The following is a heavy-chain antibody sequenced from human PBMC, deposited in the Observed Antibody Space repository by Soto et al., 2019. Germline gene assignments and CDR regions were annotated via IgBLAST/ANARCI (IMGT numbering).Heavy chain of an antibody. V-gene: IGHV5-51*01. J-gene: IGHJ4*02. Sequence: HGESLKISCKASGYSFTTYWIGWVRQMPGKGLEWMGIIYPGDSDTKYSPSLQGQVSISADKSISTAYLQWSSLKASDTAMYYCARHSQLERHPGDYWGQGTLVTVSS. CDR2: IYPGDSDT. CDR3: ARHSQLERHPGDY. D-gene: IGHD1-1*01. CDR1: GYSFTTYW.